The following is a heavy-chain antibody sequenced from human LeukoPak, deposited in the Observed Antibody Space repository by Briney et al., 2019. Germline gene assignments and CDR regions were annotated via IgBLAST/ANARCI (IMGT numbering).Heavy chain of an antibody. D-gene: IGHD3-16*01. Sequence: ASVKVSCKASGYSFTDYDIIWVRQAAGPGLEWVGWVNPKSGSTAYAPKFQGRVTKTSSTSISTVYMELSSLRPEDSAVYYCARGVSIRRYAWAFWGQGSLVTVSS. V-gene: IGHV1-8*01. J-gene: IGHJ4*02. CDR3: ARGVSIRRYAWAF. CDR2: VNPKSGST. CDR1: GYSFTDYD.